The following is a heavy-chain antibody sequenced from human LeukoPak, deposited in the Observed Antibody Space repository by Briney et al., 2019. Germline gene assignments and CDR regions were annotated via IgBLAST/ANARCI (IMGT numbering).Heavy chain of an antibody. CDR2: VSGDMGQT. D-gene: IGHD3-16*02. J-gene: IGHJ6*03. V-gene: IGHV1-18*01. Sequence: GASVKVSCKASTYISSDFGISWVRLAPGGGLEWMGWVSGDMGQTNYGHKFYGRVTMTMETSTNTASMELRGLRSDDTAIYYCARVYLYTTGWSAAYYYFMDVWGRGTTVIVSS. CDR3: ARVYLYTTGWSAAYYYFMDV. CDR1: TYISSDFG.